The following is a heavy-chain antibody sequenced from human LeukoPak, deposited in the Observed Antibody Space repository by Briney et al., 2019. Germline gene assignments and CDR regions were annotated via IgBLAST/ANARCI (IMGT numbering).Heavy chain of an antibody. CDR1: GFTFDDYA. CDR2: ISWNSGSI. CDR3: AKDMRPSPSGLVIDY. D-gene: IGHD3-9*01. J-gene: IGHJ4*02. V-gene: IGHV3-9*03. Sequence: GGSLRLSCAASGFTFDDYAMHWVRQAPVKGLEWVSGISWNSGSIGYADSVKGRFTISRDNAKNSLYLQMNSLRAEDMALYYCAKDMRPSPSGLVIDYWGQGTLVTVSS.